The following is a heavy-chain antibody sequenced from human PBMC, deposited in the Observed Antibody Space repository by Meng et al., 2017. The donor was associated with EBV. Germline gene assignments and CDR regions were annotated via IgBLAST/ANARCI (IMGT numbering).Heavy chain of an antibody. CDR1: GFTFSDYY. D-gene: IGHD2-21*02. CDR2: ISSSGSTI. V-gene: IGHV3-11*01. CDR3: ARRVVTGGFFDY. Sequence: GQLGGSGGGLVKPGGSLRLSCAASGFTFSDYYMSWIPQAPGKGLEWVSYISSSGSTIYYADSVKGRFTISRDNAKNSLYLQMNSLRAEDTAVYYCARRVVTGGFFDYWGQGTLVTVSS. J-gene: IGHJ4*02.